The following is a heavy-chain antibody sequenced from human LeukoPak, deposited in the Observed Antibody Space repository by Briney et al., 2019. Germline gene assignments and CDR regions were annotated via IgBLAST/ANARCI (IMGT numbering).Heavy chain of an antibody. Sequence: GRSLRLSCAASGFTFSSYAMHWVRQAPGKGLEWVAVISYDGSNKYYADSVKGRFTISRDNSKNTLYLQMNSLRAEDTAVYYCARDNCSSTSCHDCYYGMDVWGKGTTVTVSS. V-gene: IGHV3-30*04. J-gene: IGHJ6*04. CDR1: GFTFSSYA. CDR2: ISYDGSNK. D-gene: IGHD2-2*01. CDR3: ARDNCSSTSCHDCYYGMDV.